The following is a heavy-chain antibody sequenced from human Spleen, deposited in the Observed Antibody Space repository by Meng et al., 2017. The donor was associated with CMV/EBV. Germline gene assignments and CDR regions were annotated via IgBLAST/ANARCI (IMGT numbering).Heavy chain of an antibody. CDR1: GGSVSSGSYY. CDR3: ARGDGAAAGPVASYYYYGMDV. J-gene: IGHJ6*02. V-gene: IGHV4-61*01. CDR2: IYYSGST. D-gene: IGHD6-13*01. Sequence: ETLSLTCTVSGGSVSSGSYYWSWIRQPPGKGLEWIGYIYYSGSTNYNPSLKSRVTISVDTSKNQFSLKLSSVTAADTAVYYCARGDGAAAGPVASYYYYGMDVWGQGTTVTVSS.